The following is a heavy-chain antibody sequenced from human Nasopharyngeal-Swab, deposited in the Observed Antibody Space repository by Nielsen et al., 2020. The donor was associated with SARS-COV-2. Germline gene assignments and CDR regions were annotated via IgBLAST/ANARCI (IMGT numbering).Heavy chain of an antibody. CDR3: ARGLSGIVPSPFLGLGPYYSYYHMDV. J-gene: IGHJ6*03. CDR1: GGSISSSSYY. CDR2: INQSGST. Sequence: SETLSLTCTVSGGSISSSSYYWGWIRQPPGKGLEWIAEINQSGSTNYNPSLRSRVPISVDTSKNQFSLRLTSVTAADTAVYYCARGLSGIVPSPFLGLGPYYSYYHMDVWGKGTTVTVSS. V-gene: IGHV4-39*07. D-gene: IGHD2-8*01.